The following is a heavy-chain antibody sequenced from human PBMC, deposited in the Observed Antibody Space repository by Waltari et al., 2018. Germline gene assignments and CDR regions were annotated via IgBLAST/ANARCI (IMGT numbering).Heavy chain of an antibody. CDR1: GGSFSGYY. CDR3: ARSYGAYSYFDY. V-gene: IGHV4-34*01. J-gene: IGHJ4*02. Sequence: QVQLQQWGAGLLKPSETLSLTCAVYGGSFSGYYWSWIRQPPGKGREWIGEINHSGSTNYNPSLKSRVTISVDTSKNQFSLKLSSVTAADTAVYYCARSYGAYSYFDYWGQGTLVTVSS. D-gene: IGHD4-17*01. CDR2: INHSGST.